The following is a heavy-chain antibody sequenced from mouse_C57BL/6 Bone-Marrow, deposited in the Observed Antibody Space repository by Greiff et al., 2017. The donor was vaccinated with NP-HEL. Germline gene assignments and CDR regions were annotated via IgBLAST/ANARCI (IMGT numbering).Heavy chain of an antibody. CDR2: IYPRSGNT. D-gene: IGHD1-1*01. Sequence: QVQLQQSGAELARPGASVKLSCKASGYTFTSYGISWVKQRTGQGLEWIGEIYPRSGNTYYTEKFKGKATLTADKSSSTAYMELRSLTSEDSAVYFCVSYNYGTSDYWGQGTTLTVSS. CDR1: GYTFTSYG. V-gene: IGHV1-81*01. J-gene: IGHJ2*01. CDR3: VSYNYGTSDY.